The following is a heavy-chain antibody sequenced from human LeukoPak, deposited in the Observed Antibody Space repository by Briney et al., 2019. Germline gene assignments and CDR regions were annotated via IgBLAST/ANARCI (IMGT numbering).Heavy chain of an antibody. CDR1: GGSIRSSYYY. CDR2: IYDSGST. J-gene: IGHJ5*02. D-gene: IGHD6-13*01. CDR3: AREGSSSWYLRNWFDP. Sequence: SETLSLTCTVSGGSIRSSYYYWGWIRQPPGKGLEWIGSIYDSGSTYYNPSLKSRVTISVDTSKNQFSLKLNSVTAADTAVYYCAREGSSSWYLRNWFDPWGQGTLVTVSS. V-gene: IGHV4-39*02.